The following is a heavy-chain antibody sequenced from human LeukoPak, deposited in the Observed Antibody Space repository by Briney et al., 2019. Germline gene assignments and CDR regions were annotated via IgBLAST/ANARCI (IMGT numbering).Heavy chain of an antibody. V-gene: IGHV3-23*01. CDR1: GGSISSYY. J-gene: IGHJ6*03. CDR2: ITADGGST. CDR3: ARVWLRDYMDV. D-gene: IGHD5-12*01. Sequence: ETLSLTCTVSGGSISSYYWSWVRQAPGKGLEWVAAITADGGSTHYTTSVKGRFIISRDTPKNTLSLQMNNLRAEDTAVYFCARVWLRDYMDVWGEGTTVSVSS.